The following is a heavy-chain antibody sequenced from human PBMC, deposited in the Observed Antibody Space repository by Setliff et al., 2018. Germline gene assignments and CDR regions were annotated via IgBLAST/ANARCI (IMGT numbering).Heavy chain of an antibody. J-gene: IGHJ6*03. CDR1: GFTFSSYA. CDR2: ISYDGSNK. Sequence: QPGGSLRLSCAASGFTFSSYAMHWVRQAPGKGLEWVAVISYDGSNKYYADSVKGRFTISRDNSKNTLYLQMNSLRADDTAVYYCARAKGNDYSMDVWGKGTTVTVSS. CDR3: ARAKGNDYSMDV. V-gene: IGHV3-30*07.